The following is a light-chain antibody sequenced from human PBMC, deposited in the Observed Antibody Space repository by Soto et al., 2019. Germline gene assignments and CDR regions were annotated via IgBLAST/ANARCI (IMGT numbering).Light chain of an antibody. V-gene: IGKV1-6*01. CDR2: AAS. CDR1: QGIRND. J-gene: IGKJ1*01. Sequence: ALQMTQFPSSLAASLGDRVTITCRASQGIRNDLGWYQQKPGKAPKLLIYAASSLQSGVPSRFSGSGSGTDFTLTISSLQPEDFATYYCLQDYNYPPTFGQGTKVE. CDR3: LQDYNYPPT.